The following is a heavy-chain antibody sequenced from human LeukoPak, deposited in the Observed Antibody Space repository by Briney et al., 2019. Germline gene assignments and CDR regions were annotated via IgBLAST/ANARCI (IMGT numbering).Heavy chain of an antibody. D-gene: IGHD1-1*01. V-gene: IGHV3-48*03. J-gene: IGHJ4*02. CDR2: ISRSSSGNTI. Sequence: PRGSLRLSCAAPGFTFSGYEGNWVRQAPGKGLEWISYISRSSSGNTINYAGSVRGRLTISRDNAKNSVFLQMNSLRAEDTAVYYCARKVTGTTYFDYWGQGTLVTVSS. CDR1: GFTFSGYE. CDR3: ARKVTGTTYFDY.